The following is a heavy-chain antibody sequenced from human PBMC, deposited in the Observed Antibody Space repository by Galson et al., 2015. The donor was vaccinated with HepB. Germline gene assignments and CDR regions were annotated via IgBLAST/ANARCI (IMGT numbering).Heavy chain of an antibody. CDR1: GFSFSTYA. Sequence: SLRLSCAASGFSFSTYAMTWVRQAPEKGLEWVSNISPHGDKTYYADSVKGRFTISRDNSKNTLYLQLNSLRVDDTAIYSCAIDGRGGCRDISGNFWGQGDLVTVAS. CDR3: AIDGRGGCRDISGNF. V-gene: IGHV3-23*01. D-gene: IGHD4-23*01. CDR2: ISPHGDKT. J-gene: IGHJ4*02.